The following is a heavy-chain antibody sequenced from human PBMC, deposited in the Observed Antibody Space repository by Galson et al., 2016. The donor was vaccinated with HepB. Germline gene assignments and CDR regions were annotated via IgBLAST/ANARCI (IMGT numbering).Heavy chain of an antibody. Sequence: SETLSLTCNVSGGFISSNNYHWGWVRQPPGKGLEWIGNITYGGSTLYNPSLEGRVTISLDASNNQFSLKVNSVTATDTAVYFCAKWVSFGHSDVWGKGTTVTVSS. D-gene: IGHD3-16*01. J-gene: IGHJ6*04. CDR1: GGFISSNNYH. V-gene: IGHV4-39*01. CDR2: ITYGGST. CDR3: AKWVSFGHSDV.